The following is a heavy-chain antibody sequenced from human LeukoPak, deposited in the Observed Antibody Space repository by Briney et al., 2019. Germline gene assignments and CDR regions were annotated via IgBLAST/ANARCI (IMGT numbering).Heavy chain of an antibody. V-gene: IGHV3-23*01. CDR1: GFTVTTLA. Sequence: GGSLRLSCAASGFTVTTLAMTWVPQAPGKGLEWVSVIGESDGKTYYADSVKGRFTISRDESKNTLYLQMNSLRAEDTAVYYCAKGPTDSCWEKLHDWGQGTLVTVSS. CDR2: IGESDGKT. CDR3: AKGPTDSCWEKLHD. J-gene: IGHJ4*02. D-gene: IGHD1-26*01.